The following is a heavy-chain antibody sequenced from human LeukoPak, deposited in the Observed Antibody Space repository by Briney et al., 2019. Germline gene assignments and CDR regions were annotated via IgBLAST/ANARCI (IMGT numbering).Heavy chain of an antibody. CDR2: IYYSGST. J-gene: IGHJ4*02. CDR3: ARGHGSSSSEGPADY. CDR1: GGSISSGGYY. D-gene: IGHD6-6*01. Sequence: SQTLSLTCTVSGGSISSGGYYWSWIRQHPGKGLEWIGYIYYSGSTYYNPSLKSRVTISVDTSKNQFSLKLSSVTAADTAVYYCARGHGSSSSEGPADYWGQGALVTVSS. V-gene: IGHV4-31*03.